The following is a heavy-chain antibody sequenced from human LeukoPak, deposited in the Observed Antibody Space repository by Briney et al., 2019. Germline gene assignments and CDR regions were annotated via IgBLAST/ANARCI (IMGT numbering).Heavy chain of an antibody. Sequence: SETLSLTCTVSGGSISSSDYYWGWIRQPPGKGLEWIASIYYRGTTHYNPSHQSRVTMSVDTSKNQFSLKLSSVTAADTAVYYCAREGWELLIDYWGQGTLVTVSS. V-gene: IGHV4-39*02. CDR1: GGSISSSDYY. CDR3: AREGWELLIDY. CDR2: IYYRGTT. J-gene: IGHJ4*02. D-gene: IGHD1-26*01.